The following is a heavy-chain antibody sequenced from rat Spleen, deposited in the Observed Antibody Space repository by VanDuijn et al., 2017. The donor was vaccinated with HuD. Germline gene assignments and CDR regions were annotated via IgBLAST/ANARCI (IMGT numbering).Heavy chain of an antibody. V-gene: IGHV5-7*01. Sequence: EVQLVESDGGLVQPGRSLKLSCAASGFTFSDFYMAWVRQAPKKGLEWVATISYDGSSTYYRDSVKGRFTISRDNAKSTLYLQMNSLQTEDTATYFCATRDGGFPHWGQGVMVTVSS. CDR2: ISYDGSST. CDR1: GFTFSDFY. D-gene: IGHD1-11*01. CDR3: ATRDGGFPH. J-gene: IGHJ2*01.